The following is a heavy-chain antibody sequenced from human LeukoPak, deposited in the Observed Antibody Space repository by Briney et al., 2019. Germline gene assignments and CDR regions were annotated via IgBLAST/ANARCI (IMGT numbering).Heavy chain of an antibody. CDR3: ARDTGYYYGSGTYLYYFDY. CDR2: IYTSGST. J-gene: IGHJ4*02. V-gene: IGHV4-4*07. CDR1: GGSINSHY. Sequence: PSETLSLTCTVSGGSINSHYWSWIRQPAGKGLEWIGRIYTSGSTNYNPSLKSRVTMSVDTSKNHFSLKLSSVTAADTAVYYCARDTGYYYGSGTYLYYFDYWGQGTLVTVSS. D-gene: IGHD3-10*01.